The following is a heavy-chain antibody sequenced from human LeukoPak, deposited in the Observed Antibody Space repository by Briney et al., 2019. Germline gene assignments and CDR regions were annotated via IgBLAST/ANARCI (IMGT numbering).Heavy chain of an antibody. Sequence: ASVKVSCTASGGTFSSYAISWVRQAPGQGLEWMGGIIPIFGTANYAQKFQGRVTITADESTSTAYMELSSLRSEDTAVYYCARSTVVVPAAIAGALYGMDVWGQGTTVTVSS. J-gene: IGHJ6*02. D-gene: IGHD2-2*01. CDR1: GGTFSSYA. CDR3: ARSTVVVPAAIAGALYGMDV. V-gene: IGHV1-69*13. CDR2: IIPIFGTA.